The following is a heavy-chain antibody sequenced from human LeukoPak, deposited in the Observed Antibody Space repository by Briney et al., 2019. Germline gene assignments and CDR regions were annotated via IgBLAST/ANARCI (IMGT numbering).Heavy chain of an antibody. J-gene: IGHJ4*02. CDR3: ARAAYDFWSGYHDY. V-gene: IGHV1-2*02. D-gene: IGHD3-3*01. Sequence: ASVKVSCKASGYTFTGYYMHWVRQAPGPGLEWMGWINPNSGGTNYAQRFQGRVTMTRDTSISTAYMELSRLRSDDTAVYYCARAAYDFWSGYHDYWGQGTLVTVSS. CDR1: GYTFTGYY. CDR2: INPNSGGT.